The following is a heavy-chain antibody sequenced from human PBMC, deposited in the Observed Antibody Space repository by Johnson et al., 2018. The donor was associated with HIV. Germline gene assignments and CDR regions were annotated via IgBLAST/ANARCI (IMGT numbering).Heavy chain of an antibody. CDR3: AKDAYDYGDYGAFDI. CDR1: GFTFSSYG. D-gene: IGHD4-17*01. J-gene: IGHJ3*02. V-gene: IGHV3-30*02. Sequence: QVQLVESGGGVVQPGGSLRLSCAASGFTFSSYGMHWVRQAPGKGLEWVAFIRYDGSNKYYADSVKGRLTISRDNSKNTLYLQMNSLRAEDTAVYYCAKDAYDYGDYGAFDIWGQGTMVTVSS. CDR2: IRYDGSNK.